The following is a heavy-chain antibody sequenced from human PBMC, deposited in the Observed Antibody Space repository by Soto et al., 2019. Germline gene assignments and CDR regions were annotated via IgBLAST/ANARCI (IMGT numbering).Heavy chain of an antibody. CDR1: GFSFSDYS. CDR2: LTSRGTP. D-gene: IGHD2-15*01. Sequence: EVQLLESGGGLVQPGGSLRLSCAASGFSFSDYSMTWVRQAPGRGLEWVSTLTSRGTPFYADSVKGRFTISRDNSKNTLSLQMHSLRTEDTALYYCAKRATTVPTPGNYFDCWGQGTLVTVSS. J-gene: IGHJ4*02. CDR3: AKRATTVPTPGNYFDC. V-gene: IGHV3-23*01.